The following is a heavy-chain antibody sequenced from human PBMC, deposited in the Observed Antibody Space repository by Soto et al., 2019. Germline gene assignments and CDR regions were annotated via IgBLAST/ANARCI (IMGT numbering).Heavy chain of an antibody. V-gene: IGHV3-23*01. D-gene: IGHD1-26*01. CDR2: ISGSAGVT. J-gene: IGHJ4*02. CDR3: AKEAEERIATAICDS. CDR1: GSAFAGYA. Sequence: EVQLLESGGGLVHPGGSLRLSCVASGSAFAGYAMNWVRQTPGKGLEWVSAISGSAGVTAYAGSVKGRFTISRDNSNNTLYLQLNSLRVEDTAVYYCAKEAEERIATAICDSWGQGTLVIVSS.